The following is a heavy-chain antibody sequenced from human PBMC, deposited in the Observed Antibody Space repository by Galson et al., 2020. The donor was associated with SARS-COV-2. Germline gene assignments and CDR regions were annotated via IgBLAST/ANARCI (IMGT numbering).Heavy chain of an antibody. V-gene: IGHV3-30*04. D-gene: IGHD2-21*01. Sequence: GESLKISCAASGFTFSSYAMHWVRQAPGKGLEWVAVISYDGSNKYYADSVKGRFTISRDNSKNTLYLQMNSLRAEDTAVYYCAREGDIVVVRDAFDILGQGTMVTVSS. CDR1: GFTFSSYA. CDR2: ISYDGSNK. CDR3: AREGDIVVVRDAFDI. J-gene: IGHJ3*02.